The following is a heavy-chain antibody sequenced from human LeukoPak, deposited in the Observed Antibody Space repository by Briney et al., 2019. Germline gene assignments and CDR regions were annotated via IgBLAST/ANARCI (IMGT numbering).Heavy chain of an antibody. V-gene: IGHV3-23*01. CDR1: GFTFSSYA. CDR2: ISGSGGST. Sequence: PGASLRLSCAASGFTFSSYAMSWVRQAPGKGLEWVSAISGSGGSTYYADSVKGRFTISRDNSKNTLYLQMNSLRAEDTAVYYCAKDMRVLAGALNAFDIWGQGTMVTVSS. D-gene: IGHD2-8*02. J-gene: IGHJ3*02. CDR3: AKDMRVLAGALNAFDI.